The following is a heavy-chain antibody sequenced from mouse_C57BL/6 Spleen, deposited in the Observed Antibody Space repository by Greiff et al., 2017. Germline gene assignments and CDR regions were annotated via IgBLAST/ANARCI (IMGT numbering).Heavy chain of an antibody. CDR3: VRGYDGYYYYYAMDY. CDR2: IRSKSNNYAT. J-gene: IGHJ4*01. D-gene: IGHD2-3*01. Sequence: VQLAESGGGLVQPNGSLNLSCAASGFSFNTYAMNWVRQAPGKGLEWVAPIRSKSNNYATYYADSAKDRFTISRDDSESMLYLQMNNLKTEDTAMYYCVRGYDGYYYYYAMDYWGQGTSVTVSS. V-gene: IGHV10-1*01. CDR1: GFSFNTYA.